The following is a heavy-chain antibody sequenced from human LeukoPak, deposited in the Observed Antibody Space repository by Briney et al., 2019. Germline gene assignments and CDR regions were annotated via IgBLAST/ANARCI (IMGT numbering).Heavy chain of an antibody. V-gene: IGHV1-2*02. CDR2: INPNSGGT. Sequence: ASVKVSCKASGYTFTGYYMHWVRQAPGQGLEWMGWINPNSGGTNYAQKFQGRVTMTRDTSISTAYMELSRLRSDDTAVYYCARVPQIAAAEDYWGQGTLVTVSS. J-gene: IGHJ4*02. D-gene: IGHD6-13*01. CDR1: GYTFTGYY. CDR3: ARVPQIAAAEDY.